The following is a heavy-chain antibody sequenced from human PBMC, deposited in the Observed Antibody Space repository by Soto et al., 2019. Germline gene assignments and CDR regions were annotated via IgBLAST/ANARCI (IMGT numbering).Heavy chain of an antibody. CDR3: ASLPDYSNSNSGYYYYYGMDV. D-gene: IGHD4-4*01. CDR2: ISGSGGST. V-gene: IGHV3-23*01. CDR1: GFTFSSYA. J-gene: IGHJ6*02. Sequence: GSLRLSCAASGFTFSSYAMSWVRQAPGKGLEWVSAISGSGGSTYYADSVKGRFTISRDNSRNTLYLQMNSLRAEDTAVYYCASLPDYSNSNSGYYYYYGMDVWGQGTTVTVSS.